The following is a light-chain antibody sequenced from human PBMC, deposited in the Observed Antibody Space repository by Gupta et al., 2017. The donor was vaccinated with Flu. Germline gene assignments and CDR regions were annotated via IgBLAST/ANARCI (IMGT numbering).Light chain of an antibody. CDR2: QNG. CDR3: QTRDSGTSNYV. V-gene: IGLV3-1*01. CDR1: SLGDKY. Sequence: SYELTQAPSVSVSPGQTARITCPGDSLGDKYASWYQQKPGQSPVLVIYQNGKRPSGIPERFSGSNSGNTATLTIAGAQAMDEADYYCQTRDSGTSNYVFGCGTKLTVL. J-gene: IGLJ2*01.